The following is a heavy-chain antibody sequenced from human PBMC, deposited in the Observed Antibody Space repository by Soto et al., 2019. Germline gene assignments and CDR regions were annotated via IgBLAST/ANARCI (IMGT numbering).Heavy chain of an antibody. CDR3: AKEVVVVTTMDKRPYTYFDY. Sequence: ASVKVSCKASGGTFSSYAISWVRQAPGQGLEWMGGIIPIFGTANYAQKFQGRVTITADESTSTAYMELSSLRSEDTAVYYCAKEVVVVTTMDKRPYTYFDYWGQGTLVTVSS. CDR2: IIPIFGTA. D-gene: IGHD2-21*02. CDR1: GGTFSSYA. J-gene: IGHJ4*02. V-gene: IGHV1-69*13.